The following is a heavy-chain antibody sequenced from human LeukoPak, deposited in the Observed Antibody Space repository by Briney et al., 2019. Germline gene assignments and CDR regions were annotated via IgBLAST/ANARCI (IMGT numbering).Heavy chain of an antibody. CDR2: ISHSGGTT. J-gene: IGHJ4*01. CDR3: ARSLPFPRRYPDY. V-gene: IGHV3-23*01. D-gene: IGHD2-21*02. CDR1: GFTFSNYA. Sequence: GGSLRLSCAASGFTFSNYAISWVRRGPGKGLGWVSIISHSGGTTIYADSAKGRFTISRDNSKNTLYLQMNRLRARDTTAYYCARSLPFPRRYPDYWGQGTLVT.